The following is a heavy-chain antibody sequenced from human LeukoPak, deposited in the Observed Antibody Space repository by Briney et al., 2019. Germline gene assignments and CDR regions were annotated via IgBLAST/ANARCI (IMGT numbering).Heavy chain of an antibody. CDR1: GYTFTSYG. Sequence: ASVKVSCKASGYTFTSYGISRVRQAPGQGLEWMGWISAYNGNTNYAQKLQGRVTMTTDTSTSTAYMELRSLRSDDTAVYYCARMGYSYGTGGVDYWGQGTLVTVSS. CDR2: ISAYNGNT. J-gene: IGHJ4*02. CDR3: ARMGYSYGTGGVDY. D-gene: IGHD5-18*01. V-gene: IGHV1-18*04.